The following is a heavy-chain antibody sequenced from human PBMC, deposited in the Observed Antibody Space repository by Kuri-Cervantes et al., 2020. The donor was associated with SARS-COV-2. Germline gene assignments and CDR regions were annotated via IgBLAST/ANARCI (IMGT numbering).Heavy chain of an antibody. V-gene: IGHV3-21*01. CDR2: IDATSSHV. CDR1: GFTFSTYS. D-gene: IGHD2-2*02. Sequence: GESLKISCTASGFTFSTYSMTWVRQAPGKGLEWVSSIDATSSHVFYADSMKGRFIISRDNAKNSLYLQLNSLRAEDTAVYYCARGCSGIGCYTRHLDYWGQGTLVTVSS. CDR3: ARGCSGIGCYTRHLDY. J-gene: IGHJ4*02.